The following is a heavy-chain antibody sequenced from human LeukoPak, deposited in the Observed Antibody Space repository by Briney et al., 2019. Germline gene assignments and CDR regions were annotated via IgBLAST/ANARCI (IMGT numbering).Heavy chain of an antibody. Sequence: GGSLRLSCAASGFTFSSYAMSWVRQAPGKGLEWFSAISGSGGSTYYADSVKGRFTISRDNAKNSLYLQMNSLRAEDTAVYYCARGELLWFGELFPFDYWGQGTLVTVSS. V-gene: IGHV3-23*01. CDR1: GFTFSSYA. CDR2: ISGSGGST. D-gene: IGHD3-10*01. J-gene: IGHJ4*02. CDR3: ARGELLWFGELFPFDY.